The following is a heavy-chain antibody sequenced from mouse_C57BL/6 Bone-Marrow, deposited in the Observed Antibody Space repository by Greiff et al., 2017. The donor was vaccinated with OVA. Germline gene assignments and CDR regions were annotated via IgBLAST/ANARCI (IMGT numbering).Heavy chain of an antibody. J-gene: IGHJ3*01. CDR2: IWSGGST. V-gene: IGHV2-2*01. CDR3: ASDYYGSFAWFAY. Sequence: QVQLKQSGPGLVQPSQRLSITCTVSGFSLTSYGVHWVRQSPGKGLEWLGVIWSGGSTDYNAAFISRLSISKDNSKSQVFFKMNSLQADDTAIYYCASDYYGSFAWFAYWGQGTLVTVSA. D-gene: IGHD1-1*01. CDR1: GFSLTSYG.